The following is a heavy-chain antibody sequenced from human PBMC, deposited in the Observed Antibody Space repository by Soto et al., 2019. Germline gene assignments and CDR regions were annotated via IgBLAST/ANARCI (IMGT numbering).Heavy chain of an antibody. V-gene: IGHV3-49*04. D-gene: IGHD2-21*01. CDR1: GFTFADYA. CDR2: IRNHSYSGRV. Sequence: PGGSLRLSCTTSGFTFADYAINWVRQAPGKGLEWVGLIRNHSYSGRVEYAASVKDRFIVSREDSKSVAYLQMNSLKKEDSAVYLCNREESPETAYLSDAWGQGTQVTVSS. J-gene: IGHJ5*02. CDR3: NREESPETAYLSDA.